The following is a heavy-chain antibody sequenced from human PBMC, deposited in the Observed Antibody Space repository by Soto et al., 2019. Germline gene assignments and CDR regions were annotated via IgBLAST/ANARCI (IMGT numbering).Heavy chain of an antibody. J-gene: IGHJ4*02. Sequence: EVQLVESGGGLVKPGGSLRLSCAASGFTFSSYSMNWVRQAPGKGLEWVSSISSSSSYIYYADSVKGRFTIYRDNAKNSLYLQMNSLRAEDTAVYYCARGAGVVAKIDYFDYWGQGTLVTVSS. D-gene: IGHD5-12*01. CDR1: GFTFSSYS. V-gene: IGHV3-21*01. CDR2: ISSSSSYI. CDR3: ARGAGVVAKIDYFDY.